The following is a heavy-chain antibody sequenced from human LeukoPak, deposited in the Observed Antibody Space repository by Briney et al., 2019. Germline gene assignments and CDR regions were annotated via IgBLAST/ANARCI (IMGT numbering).Heavy chain of an antibody. CDR3: AKGSSGYFADL. J-gene: IGHJ4*01. CDR2: ISNDGGGT. Sequence: PGGSLRLSCAAPGFIFNNYGLIWVRQAPGKGLEWVSAISNDGGGTQYADFVKGRFTISRDNSKNTLFLQMSSLRAEDTALYFCAKGSSGYFADLWGQGTLVTVSS. V-gene: IGHV3-23*01. CDR1: GFIFNNYG. D-gene: IGHD3-22*01.